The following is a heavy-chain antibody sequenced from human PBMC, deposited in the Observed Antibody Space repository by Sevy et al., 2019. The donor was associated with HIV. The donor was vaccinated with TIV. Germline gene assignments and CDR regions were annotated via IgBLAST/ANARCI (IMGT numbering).Heavy chain of an antibody. J-gene: IGHJ4*02. V-gene: IGHV3-7*03. Sequence: GGSLRLSCEASGFTFSSYWMSWVRQAPGKGVEWMANIKQDGSEKYYVDSVKGRFTISRDNAKKSLYLQMNSLRAEDTAVYYCARGSNYYDSQTPFDYWGQGTLVTVSS. CDR1: GFTFSSYW. CDR3: ARGSNYYDSQTPFDY. CDR2: IKQDGSEK. D-gene: IGHD3-22*01.